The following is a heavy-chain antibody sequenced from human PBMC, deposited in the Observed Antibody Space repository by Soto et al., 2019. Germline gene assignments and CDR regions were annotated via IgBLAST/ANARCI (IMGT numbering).Heavy chain of an antibody. D-gene: IGHD1-26*01. J-gene: IGHJ5*02. CDR1: GGSISSSNYY. CDR3: ATQEVGGSYVYTFDP. V-gene: IGHV4-39*01. Sequence: QLQLQESGPGLVKPSETLSLTCTVSGGSISSSNYYWGWIRQPPGKGLEWIGSIYYSGSTYYNPSLKSRCTISEDTSKNQFSLKLSSVTAADTAVYYCATQEVGGSYVYTFDPWGQGTLVTVSS. CDR2: IYYSGST.